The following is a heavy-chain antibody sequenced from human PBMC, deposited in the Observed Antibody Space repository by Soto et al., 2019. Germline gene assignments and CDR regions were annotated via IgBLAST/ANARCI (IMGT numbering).Heavy chain of an antibody. J-gene: IGHJ4*02. Sequence: EALSLTCTDSGGCISSYYWSWIRQPPGKGLEWIGYIYYSGSTNYNPSLKSRVAISVDTSKNQFSLKLSSVTAADTAVYYCERALIYSSGYNYFDYWGQGTLVTVSS. D-gene: IGHD3-22*01. CDR2: IYYSGST. V-gene: IGHV4-59*01. CDR3: ERALIYSSGYNYFDY. CDR1: GGCISSYY.